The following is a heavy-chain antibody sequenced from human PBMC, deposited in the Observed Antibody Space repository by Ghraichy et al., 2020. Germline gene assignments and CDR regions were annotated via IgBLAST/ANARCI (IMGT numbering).Heavy chain of an antibody. CDR2: INHSGST. CDR1: GGSFSGYY. CDR3: ARGPSYYYGSGSYLDWYFDL. V-gene: IGHV4-34*01. J-gene: IGHJ2*01. D-gene: IGHD3-10*01. Sequence: SETLSLTCAVYGGSFSGYYWSWIRQPPGKGLEWIGEINHSGSTNYNPSLKSRVTISVDTSKNQFSLKLSSVTAADTAVYYCARGPSYYYGSGSYLDWYFDLWGRGTLVTVSS.